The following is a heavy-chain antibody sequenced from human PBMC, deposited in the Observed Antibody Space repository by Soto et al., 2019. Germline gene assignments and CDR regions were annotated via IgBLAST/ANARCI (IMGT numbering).Heavy chain of an antibody. D-gene: IGHD6-13*01. CDR3: ARRGSSWSDEYYQH. J-gene: IGHJ1*01. Sequence: QVRLVQSGAEVKKPGASVKVSCKASGYTFSNYGISWVRQAPGQGPEWMGWISGYNGNTKYAQKFQGRVTITTDTSTRTAYMEVRIMRSDDTAVYYCARRGSSWSDEYYQHWGKGTLVIVSS. CDR2: ISGYNGNT. CDR1: GYTFSNYG. V-gene: IGHV1-18*04.